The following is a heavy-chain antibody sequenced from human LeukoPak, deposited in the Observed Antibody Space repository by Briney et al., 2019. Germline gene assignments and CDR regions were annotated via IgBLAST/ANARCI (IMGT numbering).Heavy chain of an antibody. D-gene: IGHD6-6*01. Sequence: SETLSLTCTVSGGSISSGSYYWSWIRQPAGKGLEWIGRIYTSGSTNYNPSLKSRATISVDTSKNQFSLKLSSVTAADTAVYYCARQKVAARGPMNALLNWFDPWGQGTLVTVSS. CDR1: GGSISSGSYY. J-gene: IGHJ5*02. CDR3: ARQKVAARGPMNALLNWFDP. V-gene: IGHV4-61*02. CDR2: IYTSGST.